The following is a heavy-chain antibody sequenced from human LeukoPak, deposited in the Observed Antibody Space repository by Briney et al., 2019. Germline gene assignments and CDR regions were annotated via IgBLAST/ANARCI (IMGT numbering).Heavy chain of an antibody. CDR2: INPSGRST. V-gene: IGHV1-46*01. D-gene: IGHD2-21*02. CDR1: GYTFTSYY. Sequence: GASVKVSCKASGYTFTSYYMHWVRQAPGQGREWMGIINPSGRSTSYAQKFQARVTMTRDTSTSTAYLELSSLRSEDTAVYYCARSAVGGDWYDYWGEGTLVTLSS. CDR3: ARSAVGGDWYDY. J-gene: IGHJ4*02.